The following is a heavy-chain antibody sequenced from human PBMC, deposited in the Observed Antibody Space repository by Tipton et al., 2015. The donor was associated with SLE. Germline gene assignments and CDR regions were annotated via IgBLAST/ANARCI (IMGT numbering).Heavy chain of an antibody. V-gene: IGHV4-59*01. J-gene: IGHJ4*02. D-gene: IGHD4-17*01. CDR3: ARGDTVTTAFDY. CDR1: NGSISKYY. Sequence: TLSLTCIVSNGSISKYYWSWIRQPPGKGLEWIGYIYNSGSTNYNPSLKSRVTISVDTTSSQFALKMNSVTAADTAVYYCARGDTVTTAFDYWGQGTLVTVSS. CDR2: IYNSGST.